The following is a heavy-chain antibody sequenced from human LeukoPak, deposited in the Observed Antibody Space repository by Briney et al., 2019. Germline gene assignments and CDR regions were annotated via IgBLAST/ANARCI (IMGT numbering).Heavy chain of an antibody. CDR1: GGSISSYY. CDR2: IYYSGSA. J-gene: IGHJ5*01. Sequence: SETLSLTCTVPGGSISSYYWSWIRQPPRKGLEWIGYIYYSGSANYNPSLKSRVSISVDTSKSQFSLRLSSVTAADTAVYYGARRSGQLGWFDSWGQGTLVTVSS. D-gene: IGHD6-6*01. CDR3: ARRSGQLGWFDS. V-gene: IGHV4-59*01.